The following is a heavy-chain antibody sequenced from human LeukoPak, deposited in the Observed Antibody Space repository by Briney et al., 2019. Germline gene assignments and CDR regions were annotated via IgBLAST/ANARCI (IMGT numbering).Heavy chain of an antibody. Sequence: GGSLRLSCAASGFTLGTYDMYWVRQAPGKGLECVSSISRSGGSTYYADSVKGRFTISRENAKNSLYLQMNSLRAGDTAVYYCARGGPTYSSSTYFDYWGQGTLVTVSS. D-gene: IGHD6-13*01. J-gene: IGHJ4*02. CDR2: ISRSGGST. V-gene: IGHV3-23*01. CDR1: GFTLGTYD. CDR3: ARGGPTYSSSTYFDY.